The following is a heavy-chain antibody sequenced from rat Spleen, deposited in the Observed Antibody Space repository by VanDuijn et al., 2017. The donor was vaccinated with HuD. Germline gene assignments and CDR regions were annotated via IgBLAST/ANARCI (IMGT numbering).Heavy chain of an antibody. CDR1: GLSFSTYD. J-gene: IGHJ2*01. D-gene: IGHD1-11*01. Sequence: EVQLVESGGGLVQPGRSMKLSCAASGLSFSTYDMAWVRQAPTKGLEWVASISPSGGSTYYRDSVKGRFTVSRDNAKSTLYLQMDSLSSEDTATYYCARHRNYGGIPFDFWGQGVMVTVSS. CDR2: ISPSGGST. V-gene: IGHV5-25*01. CDR3: ARHRNYGGIPFDF.